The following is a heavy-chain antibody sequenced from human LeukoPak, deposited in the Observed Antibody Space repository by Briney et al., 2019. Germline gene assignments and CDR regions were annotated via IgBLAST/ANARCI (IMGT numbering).Heavy chain of an antibody. V-gene: IGHV4-61*02. CDR3: ARDSSSFPLYTYNWFDP. CDR1: GGSISSGSYY. Sequence: SQTLSLTCTVSGGSISSGSYYWSWIRQPAGKGLEWIGRIYTSGSTNYNPSLKSRVTISVDTSKNQFSLKLSSVTAADTAVYYCARDSSSFPLYTYNWFDPWGQGTLVTVSS. CDR2: IYTSGST. D-gene: IGHD6-6*01. J-gene: IGHJ5*02.